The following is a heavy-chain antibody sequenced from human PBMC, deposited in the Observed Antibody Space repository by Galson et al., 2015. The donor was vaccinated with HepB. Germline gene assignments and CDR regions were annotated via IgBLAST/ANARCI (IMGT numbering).Heavy chain of an antibody. CDR2: INPSGGST. D-gene: IGHD4/OR15-4a*01. V-gene: IGHV1-46*01. CDR1: GYTFTSFY. Sequence: SVKVSCKASGYTFTSFYMHWVRQAPGQGLEWMGIINPSGGSTNYAQNFQGRVTMTRDTSTSTVYMELSSLRSQDTAVYYCARGGPWPHDYSLAYWGQGTLVTVSS. J-gene: IGHJ4*02. CDR3: ARGGPWPHDYSLAY.